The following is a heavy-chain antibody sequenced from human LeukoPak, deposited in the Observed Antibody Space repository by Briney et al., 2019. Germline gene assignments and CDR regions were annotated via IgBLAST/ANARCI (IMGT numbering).Heavy chain of an antibody. CDR2: ISGSGGST. CDR3: ARVRNPLELLFDY. J-gene: IGHJ4*02. V-gene: IGHV3-23*01. D-gene: IGHD1-7*01. CDR1: GFTFSSYA. Sequence: GGSLRLSCAASGFTFSSYAMSWVRQAPGKGLEWVSAISGSGGSTYYADSVKGRFTISRDNAKNTLYLQMNSLRAEDTAVYYCARVRNPLELLFDYWGQGTLVTVSS.